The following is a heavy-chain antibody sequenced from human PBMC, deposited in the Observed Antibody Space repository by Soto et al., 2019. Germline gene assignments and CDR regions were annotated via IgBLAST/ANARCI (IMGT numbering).Heavy chain of an antibody. D-gene: IGHD3-16*02. J-gene: IGHJ5*02. CDR2: IIPILGIA. CDR3: ARVIENYIWGSYRNRWFDP. Sequence: SVKVSCKASGGTFSSYTISWVRQAPGQGLEWMGRIIPILGIANYAQKFQGRVTITADKSTSTAYMELSSLRSEDTAVYYCARVIENYIWGSYRNRWFDPWGQGTLVTVSS. CDR1: GGTFSSYT. V-gene: IGHV1-69*02.